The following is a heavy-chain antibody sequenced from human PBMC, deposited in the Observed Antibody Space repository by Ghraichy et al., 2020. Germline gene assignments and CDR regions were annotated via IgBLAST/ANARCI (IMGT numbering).Heavy chain of an antibody. CDR2: ISAYNDNT. CDR3: ARDLPMVRDIIAFDY. D-gene: IGHD3-10*01. CDR1: GYTFTSYG. J-gene: IGHJ4*02. V-gene: IGHV1-18*04. Sequence: ASVKVSCKASGYTFTSYGMTWVRQAPGQGLECMGWISAYNDNTNYAQKFQGRVTMTTDTSTSTAYMELRSLRSDDTAVYYCARDLPMVRDIIAFDYWGQGTLVTCSS.